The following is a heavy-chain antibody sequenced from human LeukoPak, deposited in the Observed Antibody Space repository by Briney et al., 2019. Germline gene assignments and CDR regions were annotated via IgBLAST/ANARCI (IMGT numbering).Heavy chain of an antibody. V-gene: IGHV4-4*09. Sequence: SETLSLTCSVSTDSIKTYFLTWIRQPPGKGLEWIGFISTSGRTNYNPSLESRVTISLETSKNQFSLQLTSVTAADSALYYCATSTAADDWAFDIWGQGTMVPVSS. D-gene: IGHD3-9*01. J-gene: IGHJ3*02. CDR3: ATSTAADDWAFDI. CDR1: TDSIKTYF. CDR2: ISTSGRT.